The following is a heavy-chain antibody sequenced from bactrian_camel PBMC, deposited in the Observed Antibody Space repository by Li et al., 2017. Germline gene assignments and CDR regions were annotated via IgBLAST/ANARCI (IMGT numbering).Heavy chain of an antibody. Sequence: HVQLVESGGGSVQAGGSPTLSCAASGTTYVSYCMGWFRQAPGKEREGVAGIGSDGSTAYADSVKGRFTIPQDRAKDTVYLQMDSLKAEDTAMYYCTADTVKASLATIAQFAAYEGHGTQVTVS. J-gene: IGHJ4*01. D-gene: IGHD4*01. CDR2: IGSDGST. V-gene: IGHV3S53*01. CDR1: GTTYVSYC.